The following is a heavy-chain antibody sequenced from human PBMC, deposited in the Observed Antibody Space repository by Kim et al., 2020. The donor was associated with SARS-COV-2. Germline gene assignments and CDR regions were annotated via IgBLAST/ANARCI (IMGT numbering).Heavy chain of an antibody. CDR1: GFIFSNYE. J-gene: IGHJ4*02. Sequence: GGSLRLSCAASGFIFSNYEMHWVRQAPGKGLEWLSYIYSSGTPIWYADSVKGRFIISRDNAKNSLYLQMSSLRVDDTAVYYCTAESLDSRSSGFDLWGQGTRVTVSS. D-gene: IGHD6-6*01. CDR3: TAESLDSRSSGFDL. CDR2: IYSSGTPI. V-gene: IGHV3-48*03.